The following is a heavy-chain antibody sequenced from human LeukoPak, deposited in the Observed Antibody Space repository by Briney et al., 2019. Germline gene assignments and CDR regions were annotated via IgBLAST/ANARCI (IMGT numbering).Heavy chain of an antibody. CDR2: INPSGGST. J-gene: IGHJ6*03. V-gene: IGHV1-46*01. D-gene: IGHD1-1*01. Sequence: ASVKVSCKASGYTFTSYYMHWVRQAPGQGLEWRGIINPSGGSTSYAQKFQGRGTITTDTSTSTVYMELSSLRSEDTAVYYCARGRQLERRYYYYYMDVWGKGTTVSVSS. CDR1: GYTFTSYY. CDR3: ARGRQLERRYYYYYMDV.